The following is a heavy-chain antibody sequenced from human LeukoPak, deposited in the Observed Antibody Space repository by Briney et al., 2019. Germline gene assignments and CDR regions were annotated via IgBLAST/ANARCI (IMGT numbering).Heavy chain of an antibody. J-gene: IGHJ6*03. Sequence: ASVKVSCKASVYTFTSYDINWVRQATGQGLEWMGWMNPNSGNTGYAQKFQGRVTMTKNTSISTAYMELSSLRSEDTAAYYCARALSWTTESYYYMDVWGKGTTVTASS. CDR2: MNPNSGNT. D-gene: IGHD3/OR15-3a*01. V-gene: IGHV1-8*01. CDR3: ARALSWTTESYYYMDV. CDR1: VYTFTSYD.